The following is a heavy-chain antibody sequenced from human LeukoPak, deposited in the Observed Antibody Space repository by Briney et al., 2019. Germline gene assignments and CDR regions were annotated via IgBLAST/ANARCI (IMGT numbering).Heavy chain of an antibody. CDR1: GFYLWRYA. CDR3: VRVNYGGNSGYHFDY. J-gene: IGHJ4*02. Sequence: QPGGSLILSGARSGFYLWRYAMSWVRPAPGKGLEWVADISDGGDGTHYAASVQGRFTISRNNSKNTVFLQMLSLRAHDTAFYYCVRVNYGGNSGYHFDYWGQGALVTVSS. D-gene: IGHD4-23*01. V-gene: IGHV3-23*01. CDR2: ISDGGDGT.